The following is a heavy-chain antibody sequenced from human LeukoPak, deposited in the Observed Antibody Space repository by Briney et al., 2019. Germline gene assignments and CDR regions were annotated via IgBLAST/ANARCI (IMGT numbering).Heavy chain of an antibody. D-gene: IGHD3-10*01. CDR3: ARAGVVRGVMVPDY. CDR2: IIPIFGTA. Sequence: GASVKVSCKASGGTFSSYAISWVRQAPGQGLEWVGGIIPIFGTANYAQKFQGRVTITADESTSTAYMELSSLRSEDTAVYYCARAGVVRGVMVPDYWGQGTLVTVSS. CDR1: GGTFSSYA. J-gene: IGHJ4*02. V-gene: IGHV1-69*13.